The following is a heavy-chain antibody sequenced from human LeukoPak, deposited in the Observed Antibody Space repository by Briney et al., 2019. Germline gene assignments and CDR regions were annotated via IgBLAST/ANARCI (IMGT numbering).Heavy chain of an antibody. D-gene: IGHD3-22*01. CDR3: ARAGRYLYYYDSSGYYSH. J-gene: IGHJ4*02. V-gene: IGHV4-34*01. CDR1: GGSFSGYY. CDR2: INHSGST. Sequence: PSETLSLTCAVYGGSFSGYYWSWIRQPPGKGLEWIGEINHSGSTNYNPSLKSRVTISVDTSKNQFSLKLRSVTAADTAVYYCARAGRYLYYYDSSGYYSHWGQGTLVTVSS.